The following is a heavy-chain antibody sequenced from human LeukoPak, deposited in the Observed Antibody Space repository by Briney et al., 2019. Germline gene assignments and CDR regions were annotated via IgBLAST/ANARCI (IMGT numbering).Heavy chain of an antibody. CDR1: GYTFTGYY. CDR3: ARATDSSGYYCDC. CDR2: INPNSGGT. D-gene: IGHD3-22*01. V-gene: IGHV1-2*02. J-gene: IGHJ4*02. Sequence: ASVKVSCKASGYTFTGYYMHWVRQAPGQGLEWMGWINPNSGGTNYAQKFQGRVTMTRDTSISTAYMELSRLRSDDTAVYYCARATDSSGYYCDCWGQGTLVTVSS.